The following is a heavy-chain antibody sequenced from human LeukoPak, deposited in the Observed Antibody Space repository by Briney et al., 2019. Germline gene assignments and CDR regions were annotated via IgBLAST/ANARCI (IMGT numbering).Heavy chain of an antibody. V-gene: IGHV4-59*08. CDR3: ARRSSGYDYEEWYCDL. Sequence: SETLSLTCCVSGHSINSYYGMWIRQPREGGRGWVGYIYSSGTTNYNPSLKRRVTISVDTSKNQFSVKLSSVTAADTAVYYCARRSSGYDYEEWYCDLWGRGTLVSVFS. J-gene: IGHJ2*01. CDR1: GHSINSYY. CDR2: IYSSGTT. D-gene: IGHD3-22*01.